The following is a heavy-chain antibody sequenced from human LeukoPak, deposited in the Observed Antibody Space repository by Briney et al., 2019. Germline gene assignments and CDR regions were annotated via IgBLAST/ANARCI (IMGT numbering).Heavy chain of an antibody. J-gene: IGHJ4*02. CDR3: ATRLREYYYDSTVVEYYFDY. D-gene: IGHD3-22*01. CDR2: FDPEDGET. Sequence: ASVKVSCKVSGYTPTELSMHWVRQAPGKGLEWMGGFDPEDGETIYAQKFQGRVTMTEDTSTDTAYMELSSLRSEDTAVYYCATRLREYYYDSTVVEYYFDYWGQGTLVTVSS. V-gene: IGHV1-24*01. CDR1: GYTPTELS.